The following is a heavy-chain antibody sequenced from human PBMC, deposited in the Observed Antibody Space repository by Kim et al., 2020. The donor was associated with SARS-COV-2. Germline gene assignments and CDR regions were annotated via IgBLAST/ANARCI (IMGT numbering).Heavy chain of an antibody. CDR3: ARGTYYYGSGSFPLYYYYYGMDV. J-gene: IGHJ6*02. V-gene: IGHV4-39*01. CDR2: IYYSGST. D-gene: IGHD3-10*01. CDR1: GGSISSSSYY. Sequence: SETLSLTCTVSGGSISSSSYYWGWIRQPPGKGLEWIGSIYYSGSTYYNPSLKSRVTISVDTSKNQFSLKLSSVTAADTAVYYCARGTYYYGSGSFPLYYYYYGMDVWGQGTTVPVSS.